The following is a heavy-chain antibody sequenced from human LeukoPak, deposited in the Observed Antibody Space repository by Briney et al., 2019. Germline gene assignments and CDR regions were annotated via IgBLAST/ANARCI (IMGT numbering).Heavy chain of an antibody. V-gene: IGHV3-30*02. Sequence: GGTLRLSCAASGCTISSYGMHWVRQAPGQGLERVAFIRYDGSKKYYADPVKGRVTISRDNSTNTLYLQMISAGAEDTALYYYSKQSPGPSGWFDPWGQGTLITVSS. CDR3: SKQSPGPSGWFDP. CDR1: GCTISSYG. CDR2: IRYDGSKK. J-gene: IGHJ5*02.